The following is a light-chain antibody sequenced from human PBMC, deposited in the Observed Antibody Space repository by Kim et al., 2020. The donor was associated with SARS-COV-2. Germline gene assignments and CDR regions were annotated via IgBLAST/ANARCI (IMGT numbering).Light chain of an antibody. J-gene: IGLJ3*02. CDR1: SSNIGSYY. Sequence: GQRVTLSCSGSSSNIGSYYVYLYQQLPGTAPKLLIYRNNQRPSGVPDRFSGSKSGTSASLAISGLRSEDEADYYCAAWDDSLSGWLFGGGTKLTVL. CDR3: AAWDDSLSGWL. V-gene: IGLV1-47*01. CDR2: RNN.